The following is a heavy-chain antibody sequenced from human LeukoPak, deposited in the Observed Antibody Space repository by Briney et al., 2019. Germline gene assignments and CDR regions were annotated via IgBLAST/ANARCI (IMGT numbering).Heavy chain of an antibody. D-gene: IGHD5-18*01. V-gene: IGHV3-11*04. CDR3: AKDLKRTGGYSYGALEN. CDR1: GFTFSDNY. J-gene: IGHJ4*02. CDR2: ISGNGGVI. Sequence: KPGGSLRLSCAASGFTFSDNYMTWVRQAPGKGLEWLSYISGNGGVIQYADSVKGRFTISRDNAKNSLYLQMNSLRAEDTAVYYCAKDLKRTGGYSYGALENWGQGTLVTVSS.